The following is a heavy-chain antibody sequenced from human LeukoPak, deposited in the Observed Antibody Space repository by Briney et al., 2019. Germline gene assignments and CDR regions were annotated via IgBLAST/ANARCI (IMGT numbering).Heavy chain of an antibody. D-gene: IGHD3-9*01. CDR1: GXSISSGDYY. J-gene: IGHJ6*02. CDR2: IYYSGST. CDR3: ARDTIDPSYYYYGMDV. Sequence: SQTLSLTCTVSGXSISSGDYYWSWIRQPPGKGLEWIGYIYYSGSTYYNPSLKSRVTISVDTSKNQFSLKLSSVTAADTAVYYCARDTIDPSYYYYGMDVWGQGTTVTVSS. V-gene: IGHV4-30-4*01.